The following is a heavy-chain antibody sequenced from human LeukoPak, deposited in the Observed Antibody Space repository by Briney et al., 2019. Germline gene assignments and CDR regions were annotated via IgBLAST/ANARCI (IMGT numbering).Heavy chain of an antibody. V-gene: IGHV3-11*03. Sequence: GRSLRLSCAASGFTFSDYYMSWIRQAPGKGLEWISYITTSGSYTNYADSVRGRFTISRDNAKNSLFLQMNSLRAEDTAVYYCARRYSSGWYLDYWGQGTLVTVSS. CDR2: ITTSGSYT. D-gene: IGHD6-19*01. J-gene: IGHJ4*02. CDR3: ARRYSSGWYLDY. CDR1: GFTFSDYY.